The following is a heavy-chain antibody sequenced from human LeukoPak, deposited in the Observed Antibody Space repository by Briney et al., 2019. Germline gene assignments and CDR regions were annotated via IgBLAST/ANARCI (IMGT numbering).Heavy chain of an antibody. CDR3: AKEVYSDSSGYFDY. J-gene: IGHJ4*02. CDR2: ISGSGTST. Sequence: GGSLRLSCAASGFTFSSYAMSWVRHAPGKGLEGVSGISGSGTSTYYADSVKGRFTISRDNSKNALYLQMNSLRADETAVYYCAKEVYSDSSGYFDYWGQGTLVTVSS. CDR1: GFTFSSYA. D-gene: IGHD3-22*01. V-gene: IGHV3-23*01.